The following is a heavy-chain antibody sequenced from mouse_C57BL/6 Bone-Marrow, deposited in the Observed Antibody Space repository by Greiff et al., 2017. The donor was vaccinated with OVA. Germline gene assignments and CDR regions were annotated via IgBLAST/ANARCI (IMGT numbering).Heavy chain of an antibody. CDR1: GFTFSSYA. D-gene: IGHD3-3*01. V-gene: IGHV5-9-1*02. Sequence: EVKVVESGEGLVKPGGSLKLSCAASGFTFSSYAMSWVRQTPEKRLEWVAYISSGGDYIYYADTVKGRFTFSRDNARNTLYLQMSSLKSEDSAMYYCTGEGWECAWFAYGGQGTLVTVSA. CDR3: TGEGWECAWFAY. CDR2: ISSGGDYI. J-gene: IGHJ3*01.